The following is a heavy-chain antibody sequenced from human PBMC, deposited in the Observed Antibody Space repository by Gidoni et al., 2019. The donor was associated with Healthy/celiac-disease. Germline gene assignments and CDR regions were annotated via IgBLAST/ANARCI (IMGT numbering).Heavy chain of an antibody. J-gene: IGHJ2*01. Sequence: QVQLQESGPGLVKPSETLSLPCTVSGGSISSYYWRWFRQPPGKGLEWIGYIYYSGSTNYNPSLKSRVTISVDTSKNQFSLKLSSVTAADTAVYYCARYIQVGATFRPFFDLWGRGTLVTVSS. CDR3: ARYIQVGATFRPFFDL. V-gene: IGHV4-59*01. CDR2: IYYSGST. D-gene: IGHD1-26*01. CDR1: GGSISSYY.